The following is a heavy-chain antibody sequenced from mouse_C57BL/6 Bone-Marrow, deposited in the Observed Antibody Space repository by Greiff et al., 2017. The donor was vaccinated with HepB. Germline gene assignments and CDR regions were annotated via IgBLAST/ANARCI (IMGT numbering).Heavy chain of an antibody. D-gene: IGHD1-1*01. V-gene: IGHV14-4*01. CDR1: GFNIKDDY. J-gene: IGHJ1*03. CDR2: IDPENGDT. CDR3: TTGYGSSHWYFDV. Sequence: VQLKQSGAELVRPGASVKLSCTASGFNIKDDYMHWVKQRPEQGLEWIGWIDPENGDTEYASKFQGKATITADTSSNTAYLQLSSLTSEDTAVYYCTTGYGSSHWYFDVWGTGTTVTVSS.